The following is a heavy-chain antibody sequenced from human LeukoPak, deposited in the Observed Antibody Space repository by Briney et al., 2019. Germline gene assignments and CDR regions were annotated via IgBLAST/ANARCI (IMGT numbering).Heavy chain of an antibody. V-gene: IGHV1-2*02. Sequence: ASVKVSCKASGYTFTGYYMHLGLQAPGQGLEWMGWINPNSVGTNYGQQCEGRVNITRDTSISKSYTEMSRQRSDDTAVYYCARSRYSSSSDYWGQGTLVTVSS. CDR1: GYTFTGYY. CDR2: INPNSVGT. D-gene: IGHD6-13*01. J-gene: IGHJ4*02. CDR3: ARSRYSSSSDY.